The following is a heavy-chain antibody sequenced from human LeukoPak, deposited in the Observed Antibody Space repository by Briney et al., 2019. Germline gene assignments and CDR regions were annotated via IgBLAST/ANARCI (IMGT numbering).Heavy chain of an antibody. V-gene: IGHV1-18*01. J-gene: IGHJ4*02. CDR2: ISAYNGNT. Sequence: ASVTASFKASGYTFTIYGISWVRQAPGQGLEWMGWISAYNGNTNYAQKLQGRVTMTTDTSTSTAYMELRSLRSDDTAVYYCAREVRNDYGDDFDYWGQGTLVTVSS. CDR1: GYTFTIYG. CDR3: AREVRNDYGDDFDY. D-gene: IGHD4-17*01.